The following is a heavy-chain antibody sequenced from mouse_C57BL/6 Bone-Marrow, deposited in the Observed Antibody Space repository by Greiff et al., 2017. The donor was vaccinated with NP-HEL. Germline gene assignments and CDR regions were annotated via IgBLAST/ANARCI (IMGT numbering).Heavy chain of an antibody. CDR1: GFTFSSYG. CDR3: ARHSGPYYAMDY. V-gene: IGHV5-6*01. J-gene: IGHJ4*01. Sequence: VKLVESGGDLVKPGGSLKLSCAASGFTFSSYGMSWVRQTPDKRLEWVATISSGGSYTYYPDSVKGRFTISRDNAKNTLYLQMSSLKSEDTAMYYCARHSGPYYAMDYWGQGTSVTVSS. CDR2: ISSGGSYT.